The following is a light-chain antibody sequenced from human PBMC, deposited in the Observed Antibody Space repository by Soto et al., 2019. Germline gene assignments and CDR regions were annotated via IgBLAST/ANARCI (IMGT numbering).Light chain of an antibody. Sequence: DVQMTQSASTLSGSVGDRVTITCRASQTISSWLAWYQQKPGKAPKLLIYKASTLKSGVPSRFSGSGSGTEFTLTISSLQPEDFATYYCLQHNSYPLTFGGGTKVDIK. CDR3: LQHNSYPLT. J-gene: IGKJ4*01. CDR2: KAS. CDR1: QTISSW. V-gene: IGKV1-5*03.